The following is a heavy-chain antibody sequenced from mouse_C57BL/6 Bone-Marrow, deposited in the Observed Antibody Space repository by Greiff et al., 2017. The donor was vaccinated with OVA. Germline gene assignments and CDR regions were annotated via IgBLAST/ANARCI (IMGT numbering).Heavy chain of an antibody. V-gene: IGHV1-82*01. CDR2: IYPGDGDT. Sequence: QVQLQQSGPELVKPGASVKISCKASGYAFSSPWMNWVKQRPGKGLEWIGRIYPGDGDTNYNGKFKGKATLTADKSSSTAYMQLSSLTSEDSAVYFCAGLRGCWGTGTTVTVSS. CDR3: AGLRGC. J-gene: IGHJ1*03. CDR1: GYAFSSPW. D-gene: IGHD2-2*01.